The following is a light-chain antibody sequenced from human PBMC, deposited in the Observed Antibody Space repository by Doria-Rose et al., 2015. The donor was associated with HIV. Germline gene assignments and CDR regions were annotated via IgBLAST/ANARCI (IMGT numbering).Light chain of an antibody. Sequence: QPVLTQPPSASGTPGQRVTISCSGSSSNIGSHTVNWYQQLPGTAPKLLIYSNDQRPSGVPDRFSGSQSGTSASLAISGLQSEDEGDYFCAEWDDHLNGVVFGGGTKLTVL. CDR2: SND. V-gene: IGLV1-44*01. CDR1: SSNIGSHT. CDR3: AEWDDHLNGVV. J-gene: IGLJ2*01.